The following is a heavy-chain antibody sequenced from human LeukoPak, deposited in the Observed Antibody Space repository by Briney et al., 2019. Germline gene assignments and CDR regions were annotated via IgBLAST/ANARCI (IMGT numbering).Heavy chain of an antibody. V-gene: IGHV1-69*13. Sequence: ASVKVSCKASGGTLSSYAISWVRQAPGQGLEWMGGIIPIFGTANYAQKFQGRVTITADESTSTAYMELSSLRSEDTAVYYCARARGVSTGYRPIDYWGQGTLVTVSS. CDR3: ARARGVSTGYRPIDY. J-gene: IGHJ4*02. CDR1: GGTLSSYA. CDR2: IIPIFGTA. D-gene: IGHD3-22*01.